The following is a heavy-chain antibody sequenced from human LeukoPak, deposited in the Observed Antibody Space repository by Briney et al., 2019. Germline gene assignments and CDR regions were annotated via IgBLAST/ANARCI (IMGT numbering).Heavy chain of an antibody. Sequence: SGPAVVKPTQTLTLTCTFSGFSLNTPGVGVGWIRQPPGKALEWLALIYWNNDNRYSPSLRSRLTTTKDTSKNQVVLTMTKMDPVDTATYYCAHYGDYRFLYYFDYWGQGTLITVSS. CDR3: AHYGDYRFLYYFDY. V-gene: IGHV2-5*01. D-gene: IGHD4-17*01. CDR1: GFSLNTPGVG. J-gene: IGHJ4*02. CDR2: IYWNNDN.